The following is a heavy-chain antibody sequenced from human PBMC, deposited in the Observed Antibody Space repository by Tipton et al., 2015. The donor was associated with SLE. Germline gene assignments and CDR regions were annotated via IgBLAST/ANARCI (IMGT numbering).Heavy chain of an antibody. CDR3: ARTQYTFGGVIAPFDY. Sequence: TLSLTCAVYGGSFSGYYWSWIRQPPGKGLEWIGHIYYSGSTNFNPSLKSRVTISVDTSENQFSLRLSSVTAADTAVYFCARTQYTFGGVIAPFDYWGQGTLVTVSS. CDR1: GGSFSGYY. V-gene: IGHV4-34*01. J-gene: IGHJ4*02. D-gene: IGHD3-16*02. CDR2: IYYSGST.